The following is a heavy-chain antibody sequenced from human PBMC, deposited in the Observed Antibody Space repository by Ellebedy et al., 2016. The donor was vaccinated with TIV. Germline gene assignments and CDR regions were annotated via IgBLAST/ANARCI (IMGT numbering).Heavy chain of an antibody. J-gene: IGHJ5*02. CDR3: ARDQRVVGRNTTILQGWFDP. Sequence: GESLKISCAASGFTFSNAWMSWVRQAPGKGLEWVGRIKSKTDGGTTDYAAPVIGRFTISRDDSKNTLYLQMNSLKTEDTAVNYCARDQRVVGRNTTILQGWFDPWGQGTLVTVSS. V-gene: IGHV3-15*01. CDR2: IKSKTDGGTT. CDR1: GFTFSNAW. D-gene: IGHD1-26*01.